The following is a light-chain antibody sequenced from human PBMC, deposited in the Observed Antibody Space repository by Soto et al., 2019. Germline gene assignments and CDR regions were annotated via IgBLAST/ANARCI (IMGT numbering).Light chain of an antibody. Sequence: DVVLTQTPLSLSVTPGQPASISCKSSQSLLHIAGQTHLFWYLQKPGQSPHLLIYEVSNRFSGVPDRFSGSGSGTDFTLTISRLEPEDFAVYYCQQYRNSPITFGQGTRLEIK. CDR3: QQYRNSPIT. J-gene: IGKJ5*01. V-gene: IGKV2D-29*02. CDR1: QSLLHIAGQTH. CDR2: EVS.